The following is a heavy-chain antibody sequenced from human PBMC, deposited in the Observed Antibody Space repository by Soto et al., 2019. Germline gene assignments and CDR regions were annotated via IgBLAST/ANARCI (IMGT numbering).Heavy chain of an antibody. J-gene: IGHJ6*02. D-gene: IGHD6-19*01. CDR1: GFTFSIYW. CDR3: ARESSGPLNYGMDV. CDR2: INSDGSST. V-gene: IGHV3-74*01. Sequence: GGSLRLSCAASGFTFSIYWMHWVRQAPGKGLVWVSRINSDGSSTSYADSVKGRFTISRDNAKNTLYLQMNSLRAEDTAVYYCARESSGPLNYGMDVWGQGTTVTVSS.